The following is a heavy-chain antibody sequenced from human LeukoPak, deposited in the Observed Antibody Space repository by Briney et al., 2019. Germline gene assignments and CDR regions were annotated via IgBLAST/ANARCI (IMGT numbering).Heavy chain of an antibody. CDR1: GYTFTGYY. J-gene: IGHJ6*02. CDR3: ASRQAYYDILTGHILYLAGMDV. CDR2: INPNSGGT. D-gene: IGHD3-9*01. Sequence: ASVKVSCKASGYTFTGYYMHWVRQAPGQGLEWMGWINPNSGGTNYAQKFQGRVTMTRDTSISTAYMELSRLRSDDTAVYYCASRQAYYDILTGHILYLAGMDVWGQGTTVTVSS. V-gene: IGHV1-2*02.